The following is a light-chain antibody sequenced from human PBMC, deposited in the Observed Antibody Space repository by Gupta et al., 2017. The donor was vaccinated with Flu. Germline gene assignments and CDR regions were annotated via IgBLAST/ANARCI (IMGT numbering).Light chain of an antibody. CDR1: NIGSKS. CDR3: QVWDTNSDLVF. V-gene: IGLV3-21*03. CDR2: DDS. Sequence: SYVLAQPPSVSVAPGKTARISCGGDNIGSKSVHWYQQRAGQAPELVVFDDSDRPSGIPERSSGSNSENTATLTINRVEAGDEADYYCQVWDTNSDLVFFGGGTKLAVL. J-gene: IGLJ2*01.